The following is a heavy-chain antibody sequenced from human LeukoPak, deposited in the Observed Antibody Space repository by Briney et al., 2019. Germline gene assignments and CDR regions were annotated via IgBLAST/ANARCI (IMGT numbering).Heavy chain of an antibody. CDR3: ARTLTPIVLMVYAFDY. CDR1: GFTFSSYG. CDR2: ISYDGSNK. J-gene: IGHJ4*02. V-gene: IGHV3-30*03. D-gene: IGHD2-8*01. Sequence: PGGSLRLSCAASGFTFSSYGMHWVRQAPGKGLEWVAVISYDGSNKYYADSVKGRFTISRDNSKNTLYLQMNSLRAEDTAVYYCARTLTPIVLMVYAFDYWGQGTLVTVSS.